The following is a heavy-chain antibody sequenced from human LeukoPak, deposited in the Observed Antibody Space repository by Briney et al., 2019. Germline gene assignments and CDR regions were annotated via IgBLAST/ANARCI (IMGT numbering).Heavy chain of an antibody. D-gene: IGHD3-22*01. J-gene: IGHJ4*02. CDR2: IKSDGSST. CDR3: ASAYYSSGKPDH. V-gene: IGHV3-74*01. CDR1: GFTFSDFW. Sequence: GGSLRLSCAASGFTFSDFWMNWVRQAPGKGLVWVSRIKSDGSSTSYADSVKGRFTISRDNAKNTLYLQMSSLRVEDTAVYFYASAYYSSGKPDHWGQGTLVTVSS.